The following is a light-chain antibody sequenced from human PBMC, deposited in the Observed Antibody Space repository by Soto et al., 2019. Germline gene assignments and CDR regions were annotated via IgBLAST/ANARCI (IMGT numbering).Light chain of an antibody. Sequence: QSAVTQPASVSGSPGQSITISCTGTSSDVGGYDYVSWYQQYPGKAPKLLIYEVSKRPQGVPDRFTGSKSGNTASLTVSGLQPDDEADYYCSSSPGINGFVVFGGGTKLTVL. CDR3: SSSPGINGFVV. J-gene: IGLJ2*01. CDR1: SSDVGGYDY. CDR2: EVS. V-gene: IGLV2-8*01.